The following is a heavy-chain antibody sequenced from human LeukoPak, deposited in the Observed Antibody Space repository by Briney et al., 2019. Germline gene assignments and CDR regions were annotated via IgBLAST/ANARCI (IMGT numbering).Heavy chain of an antibody. CDR2: ISSRSSYI. Sequence: GGSLILSCAASGFTSSSYSMNWVRQAPGKGLEWVSSISSRSSYIYYADSVKGRFTISRDNAKNSLYLQMNSLRAEDTAVYYCARGVGGGMDVWGQGTTVTVSS. V-gene: IGHV3-21*01. J-gene: IGHJ6*02. D-gene: IGHD1-26*01. CDR1: GFTSSSYS. CDR3: ARGVGGGMDV.